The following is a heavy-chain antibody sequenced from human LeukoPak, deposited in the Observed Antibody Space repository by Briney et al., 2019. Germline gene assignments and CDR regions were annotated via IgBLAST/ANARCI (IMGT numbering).Heavy chain of an antibody. CDR2: INHSGST. CDR1: GGSFSGYY. D-gene: IGHD3-3*01. Sequence: SETLSLTCAVYGGSFSGYYWSWIRQPPGKGLEWIGEINHSGSTNYNPSLKSRVTISVDTSKNQFSLKLSSVTAADTAVYYCARDQYYDFWSGYYIIPNWFDPWGQGTLVTVSS. CDR3: ARDQYYDFWSGYYIIPNWFDP. V-gene: IGHV4-34*01. J-gene: IGHJ5*02.